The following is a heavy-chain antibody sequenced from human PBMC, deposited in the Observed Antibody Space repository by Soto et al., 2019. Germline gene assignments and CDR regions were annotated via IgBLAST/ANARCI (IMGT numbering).Heavy chain of an antibody. CDR1: GFTFDDYA. Sequence: PGGSLRLSCAASGFTFDDYAMHWVRQAPGKGLEWVSHISWSNGNTAYADSVKGRFTISRDNAKNSLYLQMNSLRPDDTAFYYCSKDDCGAHCFLAYWGQGITVP. J-gene: IGHJ6*02. V-gene: IGHV3-9*01. CDR2: ISWSNGNT. D-gene: IGHD2-21*01. CDR3: SKDDCGAHCFLAY.